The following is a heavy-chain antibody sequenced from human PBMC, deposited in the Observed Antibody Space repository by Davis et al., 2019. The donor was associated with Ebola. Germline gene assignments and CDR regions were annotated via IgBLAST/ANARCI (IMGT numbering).Heavy chain of an antibody. Sequence: AASVKVSCKASGYTFSNYYIHWVRQAPGQGLEWMGRINPNTGGTNYAQKFQGRVTMTRDTSISTAYMELSRLRSDDTAVYYCAREIAAAGTGGYWFDPWGQGTLVTVSS. CDR2: INPNTGGT. J-gene: IGHJ5*02. D-gene: IGHD6-13*01. V-gene: IGHV1-2*06. CDR3: AREIAAAGTGGYWFDP. CDR1: GYTFSNYY.